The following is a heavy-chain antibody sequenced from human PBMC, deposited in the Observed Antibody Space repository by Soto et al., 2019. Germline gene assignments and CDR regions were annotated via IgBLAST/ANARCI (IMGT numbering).Heavy chain of an antibody. V-gene: IGHV3-23*01. CDR1: GFTFSSYA. CDR3: AKFSYDSSGYLFDY. J-gene: IGHJ4*02. Sequence: PGGSLRLSCAASGFTFSSYAMSWVRQAPGKGQEWVSAINNSGDSTYYADSVKGRFTISRDNSKNTLYLQMNSLKAEDTAVYYCAKFSYDSSGYLFDYWGQGTLVTVSS. D-gene: IGHD3-22*01. CDR2: INNSGDST.